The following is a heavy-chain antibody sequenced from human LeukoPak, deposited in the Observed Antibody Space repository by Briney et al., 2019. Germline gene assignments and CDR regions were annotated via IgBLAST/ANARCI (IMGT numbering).Heavy chain of an antibody. D-gene: IGHD2-15*01. Sequence: GASVKVSCKASGYTFTGDYMHWVRQAPGQGLEWMGWINPNSGGTNYAQKFQGRVTMTRDTSISTAYMELSRLRSDDTAVYYCARDRPRSKGYCSGGSCGGIDPWGQGTLVTVSS. CDR2: INPNSGGT. V-gene: IGHV1-2*02. CDR3: ARDRPRSKGYCSGGSCGGIDP. CDR1: GYTFTGDY. J-gene: IGHJ5*02.